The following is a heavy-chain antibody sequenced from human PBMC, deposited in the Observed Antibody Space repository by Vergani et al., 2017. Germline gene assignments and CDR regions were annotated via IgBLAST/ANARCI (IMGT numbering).Heavy chain of an antibody. CDR1: GFTFSDYY. D-gene: IGHD6-19*01. J-gene: IGHJ6*02. CDR2: ISSSSSYT. Sequence: QVQLVESGGGLVKPGGSLRLSCAASGFTFSDYYMSWIRQAPGKGLEWVSYISSSSSYTNYADSVKGRFTISRDNAKNSLYLQMNSLRAEDTAVYYCAGYARVPHSIAVAGIFVAHVRTYYYYGMGVWGQGTTGTVSS. V-gene: IGHV3-11*05. CDR3: AGYARVPHSIAVAGIFVAHVRTYYYYGMGV.